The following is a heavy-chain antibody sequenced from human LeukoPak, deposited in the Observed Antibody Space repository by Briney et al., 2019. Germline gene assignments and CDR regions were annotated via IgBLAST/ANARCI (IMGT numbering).Heavy chain of an antibody. CDR3: TTDTRGTH. D-gene: IGHD3-10*01. Sequence: GRSLRLSCAASGFTFSSYGMHWVRQAPGKGLEWVAVISFDGRNIYYADSVKGRFTISRDNSKNTLYLQMNSLRAEDTAVYYCTTDTRGTHWGQGTLVTVSS. J-gene: IGHJ4*02. CDR2: ISFDGRNI. CDR1: GFTFSSYG. V-gene: IGHV3-30*03.